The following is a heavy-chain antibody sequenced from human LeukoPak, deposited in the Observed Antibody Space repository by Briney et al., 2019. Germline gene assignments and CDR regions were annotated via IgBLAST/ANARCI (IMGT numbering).Heavy chain of an antibody. J-gene: IGHJ5*02. CDR2: INPNSGGT. V-gene: IGHV1-2*02. CDR3: ARDLGSIAARPIPQRTHWFDP. Sequence: ASVKVSCKASGYTFTGYYMHCVRQAPGQGLEWMGWINPNSGGTNYAQKFQGRVTMTRDTSISTAYMELSRLRSDDTAVYYCARDLGSIAARPIPQRTHWFDPWGQGTLVTVSS. CDR1: GYTFTGYY. D-gene: IGHD6-6*01.